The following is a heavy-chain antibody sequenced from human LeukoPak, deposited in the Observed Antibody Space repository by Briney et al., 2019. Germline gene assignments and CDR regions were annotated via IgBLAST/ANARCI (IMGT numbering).Heavy chain of an antibody. D-gene: IGHD3/OR15-3a*01. CDR3: ARRRDFIDY. CDR2: IKDDGSDK. CDR1: GFTFSNSW. V-gene: IGHV3-7*03. J-gene: IGHJ4*02. Sequence: GGSLRLSCAASGFTFSNSWMTWVRQAPGKGLEWVATIKDDGSDKYYVDSVKGRFTISRDNAKNSLYLQMNSLRAEDTAVYYCARRRDFIDYWGQGTLVTVSS.